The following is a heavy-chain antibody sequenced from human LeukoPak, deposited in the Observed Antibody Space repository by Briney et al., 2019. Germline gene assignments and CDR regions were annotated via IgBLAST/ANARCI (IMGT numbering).Heavy chain of an antibody. J-gene: IGHJ5*02. V-gene: IGHV4-61*01. CDR2: IYYSGST. CDR3: ARDKQPGDQ. D-gene: IGHD6-13*01. Sequence: SETLSLTCTVSGGSISSSSYYWSWIRQPPGKGLEWIGNIYYSGSTNYNPSLKSRVTISVDTSKNQFSLKLSSVTAADTAVYYCARDKQPGDQWGQGTLVTVSS. CDR1: GGSISSSSYY.